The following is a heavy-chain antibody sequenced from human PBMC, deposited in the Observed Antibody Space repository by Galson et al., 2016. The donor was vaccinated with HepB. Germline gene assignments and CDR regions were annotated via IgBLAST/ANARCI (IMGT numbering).Heavy chain of an antibody. Sequence: QSGAEVKKPGESLKISCKGSGYSFSSYWIGWVRQMPGKGLEWMGVIYPGDSETRYSPSFQGQVTISADKSISTAYLQWSSLTASDTAMFFCARLADSQDCSGPRCKPSPFDLWGQGTLVTVSS. J-gene: IGHJ4*02. D-gene: IGHD2-15*01. CDR2: IYPGDSET. CDR1: GYSFSSYW. CDR3: ARLADSQDCSGPRCKPSPFDL. V-gene: IGHV5-51*01.